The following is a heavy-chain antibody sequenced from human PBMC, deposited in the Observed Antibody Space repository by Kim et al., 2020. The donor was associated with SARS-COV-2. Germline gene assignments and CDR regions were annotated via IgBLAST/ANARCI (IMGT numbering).Heavy chain of an antibody. D-gene: IGHD3-22*01. Sequence: SETLSLTCAVYGGSFSGYYWSWIRQPPGKGLEWIGEINHSGSTNYNPSLKSRVTISVDTSKNQFSLKLSSVTAADTAVYYCARGATKWLNKRGAFDIWGQGTMGTVSS. CDR3: ARGATKWLNKRGAFDI. CDR1: GGSFSGYY. CDR2: INHSGST. V-gene: IGHV4-34*01. J-gene: IGHJ3*02.